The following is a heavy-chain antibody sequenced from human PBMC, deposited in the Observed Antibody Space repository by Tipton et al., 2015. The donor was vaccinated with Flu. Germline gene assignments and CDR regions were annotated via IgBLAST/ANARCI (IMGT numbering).Heavy chain of an antibody. Sequence: SLRLSCAASGFTFDTYAMHWVRQAPGKGLEWVSGISWNSDVDYADSVKGRFTISRDNAKSSLYLQMNSLRIEDTAFYYCAKNNGPRSYKYGLDVWGQGTTVTV. CDR1: GFTFDTYA. D-gene: IGHD1-14*01. V-gene: IGHV3-9*01. CDR2: ISWNSDV. J-gene: IGHJ6*02. CDR3: AKNNGPRSYKYGLDV.